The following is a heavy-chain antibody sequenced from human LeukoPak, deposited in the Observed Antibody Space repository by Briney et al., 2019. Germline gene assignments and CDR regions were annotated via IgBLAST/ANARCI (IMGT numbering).Heavy chain of an antibody. V-gene: IGHV4-4*08. D-gene: IGHD2-2*02. CDR2: IYTSGST. Sequence: SETLSLTCTVSGGSISSYYWSWIRQPPGKGLEWIGRIYTSGSTNYNPSLKSRVTISVDTSKNQFSLKPSSVTAADTAVYYCARESLDIVVVPAAIREYNWFDPWGQGTLVTVSS. CDR1: GGSISSYY. J-gene: IGHJ5*02. CDR3: ARESLDIVVVPAAIREYNWFDP.